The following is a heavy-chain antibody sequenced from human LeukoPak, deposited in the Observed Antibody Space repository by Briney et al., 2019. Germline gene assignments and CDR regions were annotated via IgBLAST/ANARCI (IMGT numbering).Heavy chain of an antibody. Sequence: SVKVSCKASAGTFSSYAISWVRQAPGQGLEWMGRIIPIFGTANYAQKFQGRVTITTDESTSTAYMELSSLRSEDTAVYYCARSPYFGEVTPDYWGQGTLVTVSS. V-gene: IGHV1-69*05. D-gene: IGHD3-3*01. CDR1: AGTFSSYA. CDR2: IIPIFGTA. J-gene: IGHJ4*02. CDR3: ARSPYFGEVTPDY.